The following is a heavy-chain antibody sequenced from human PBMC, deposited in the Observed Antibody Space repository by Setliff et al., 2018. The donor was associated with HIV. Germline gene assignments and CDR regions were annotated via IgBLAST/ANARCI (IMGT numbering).Heavy chain of an antibody. CDR2: ICYSATT. CDR3: TRRRGPMVRGVDPTPSYYFDY. J-gene: IGHJ4*02. V-gene: IGHV4-59*12. D-gene: IGHD3-10*01. CDR1: GGSIGSYC. Sequence: PSETLSLTCTVSGGSIGSYCWSWIRQPPGKGLEWIGPICYSATTNYNPSLKNRVAISVDTSKNQFSLRLSSVTAGDTAVYYCTRRRGPMVRGVDPTPSYYFDYWGQGTLVTVSS.